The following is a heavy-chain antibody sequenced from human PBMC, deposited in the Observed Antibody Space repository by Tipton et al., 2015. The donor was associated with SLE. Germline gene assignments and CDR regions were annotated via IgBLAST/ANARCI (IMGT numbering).Heavy chain of an antibody. V-gene: IGHV6-1*01. CDR1: GDSVSSNSSG. CDR3: ARDAHSRYSIDSFIGY. D-gene: IGHD3-9*01. CDR2: TYYWSKWNN. J-gene: IGHJ4*02. Sequence: GLVKPSQTLSLTCAISGDSVSSNSSGWNWIRQSPSRGLEWLGRTYYWSKWNNDFALSVKSRLTINPDTSKNQFSLQLKYVTPEDTAVYFCARDAHSRYSIDSFIGYWGQGTMVTVSS.